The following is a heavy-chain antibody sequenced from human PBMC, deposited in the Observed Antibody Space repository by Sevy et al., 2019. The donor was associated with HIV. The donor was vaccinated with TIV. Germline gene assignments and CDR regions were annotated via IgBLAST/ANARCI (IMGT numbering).Heavy chain of an antibody. CDR2: ISGSGGST. CDR1: GFTFSSYA. D-gene: IGHD3-10*01. CDR3: AKDRGLYYGSGSSYYYFDY. V-gene: IGHV3-23*01. J-gene: IGHJ4*02. Sequence: GGSLRLSCAASGFTFSSYAMSWVRQAPGKGLEWVSAISGSGGSTHYADSVKGRFTISRDNSKNTLYLQMNSLRAEDTAVYYCAKDRGLYYGSGSSYYYFDYWGQGTLVTVSS.